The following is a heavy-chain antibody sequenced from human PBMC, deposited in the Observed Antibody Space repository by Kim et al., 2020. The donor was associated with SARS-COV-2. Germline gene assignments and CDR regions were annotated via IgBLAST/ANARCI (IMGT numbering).Heavy chain of an antibody. CDR2: INPNSGDT. CDR3: AREFVLMEYDDAIDI. D-gene: IGHD2-8*01. V-gene: IGHV1-2*06. CDR1: GYTFTGYC. J-gene: IGHJ3*02. Sequence: ASVKVSCKASGYTFTGYCIHWVRQAPGQGLEWMGRINPNSGDTNYAQKLQGRVTMTRDTSISTAYMELSRLRSDDTAVYYCAREFVLMEYDDAIDIWGQGTMVTVSS.